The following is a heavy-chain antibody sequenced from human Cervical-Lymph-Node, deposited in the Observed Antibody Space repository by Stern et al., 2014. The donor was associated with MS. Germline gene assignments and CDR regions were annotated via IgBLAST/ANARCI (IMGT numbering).Heavy chain of an antibody. CDR1: GYTFIDYY. CDR2: INPDGGGT. J-gene: IGHJ4*02. Sequence: QMQLVQSGAEVKKPGASVKVPCKASGYTFIDYYMQWVRQVPGQGLEWMGRINPDGGGTTYAPKFQGRVAMTRDTSISTVYMELTSLTSADTAVYFCARDLVGSGWSMDSWGQGTLVTVSS. D-gene: IGHD6-19*01. CDR3: ARDLVGSGWSMDS. V-gene: IGHV1-2*06.